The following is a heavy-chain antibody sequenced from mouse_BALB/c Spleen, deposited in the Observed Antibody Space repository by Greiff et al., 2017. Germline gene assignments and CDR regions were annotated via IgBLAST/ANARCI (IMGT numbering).Heavy chain of an antibody. CDR2: ISYDGSN. J-gene: IGHJ2*01. V-gene: IGHV3-6*02. Sequence: EVQLQQSGPGLVKPSQSLSLTCSVTGYSITSGYYWNWIRQFPGNKLEWMGYISYDGSNNYNPSLKNRISITRDTSKNQFFLKLNSVTTEDTATYYCARGDYGQGNFDYWGQGTTLTVSS. D-gene: IGHD1-1*01. CDR3: ARGDYGQGNFDY. CDR1: GYSITSGYY.